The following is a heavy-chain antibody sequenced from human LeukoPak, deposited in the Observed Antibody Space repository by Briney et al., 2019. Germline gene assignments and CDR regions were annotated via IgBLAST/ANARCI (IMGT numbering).Heavy chain of an antibody. J-gene: IGHJ4*02. V-gene: IGHV3-23*01. Sequence: GGSLRLSCAASGFTFSSYAMSWVRQAPGKGLEWVSAISGSGGSTYYADSVKGWFTISRDNSKNTLYLQMNSLRAEDTAVYYCAKLRDSSGWSPEGYWGQGTLVTVSS. CDR3: AKLRDSSGWSPEGY. D-gene: IGHD6-19*01. CDR2: ISGSGGST. CDR1: GFTFSSYA.